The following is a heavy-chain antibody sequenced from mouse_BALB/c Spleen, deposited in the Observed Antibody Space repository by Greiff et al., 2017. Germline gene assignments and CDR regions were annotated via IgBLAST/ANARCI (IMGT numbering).Heavy chain of an antibody. Sequence: EVKVVESGGGLVKPGGSLKLSCAASGFTFSSYAMSWVRQTPEKRLEWVASISSGGSTYYPDSVKGRFTISRDNARNILYLQMSSLRSEDTAMYYCARGRIYYYGSSSNYAMDYWGQGTSVTVSS. J-gene: IGHJ4*01. V-gene: IGHV5-6-5*01. CDR2: ISSGGST. CDR1: GFTFSSYA. D-gene: IGHD1-1*01. CDR3: ARGRIYYYGSSSNYAMDY.